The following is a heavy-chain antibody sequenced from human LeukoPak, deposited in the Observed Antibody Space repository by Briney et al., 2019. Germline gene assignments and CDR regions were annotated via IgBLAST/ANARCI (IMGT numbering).Heavy chain of an antibody. CDR3: ARDADPMIVVPYFDY. Sequence: GGSLRISCAASGFTFSSYAMHWVRQAPGKVLELVAVISYDGSNKYYADSVKGRFTISRDNSKNTLYLQMNSLRAEDTAVYYCARDADPMIVVPYFDYWGQGTLVTVSS. V-gene: IGHV3-30*04. D-gene: IGHD3-22*01. J-gene: IGHJ4*02. CDR1: GFTFSSYA. CDR2: ISYDGSNK.